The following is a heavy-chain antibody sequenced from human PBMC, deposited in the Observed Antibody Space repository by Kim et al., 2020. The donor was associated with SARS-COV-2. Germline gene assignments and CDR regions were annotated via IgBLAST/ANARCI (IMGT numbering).Heavy chain of an antibody. V-gene: IGHV4-39*01. CDR1: GGSISSSSYY. CDR3: ARQGITMIVVVTPNWFDP. D-gene: IGHD3-22*01. J-gene: IGHJ5*02. Sequence: SETLSLTCTVSGGSISSSSYYWGWIRQPPGKGLEWIGSIYYSGSTYYNPSLKSRVTISVDTSKNQFSLKLSSVTAADTAVYYCARQGITMIVVVTPNWFDPWGQGTLVTVSS. CDR2: IYYSGST.